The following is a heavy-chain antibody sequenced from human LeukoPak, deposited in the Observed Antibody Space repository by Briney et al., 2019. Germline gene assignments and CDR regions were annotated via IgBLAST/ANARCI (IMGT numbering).Heavy chain of an antibody. CDR1: GFNFSNAW. V-gene: IGHV3-15*01. Sequence: GGSLRLSCAASGFNFSNAWMNWVRQAPGKGLEWVARIKSKADGETRDYAAPVKGRFTISRDDSKNTLYLEMNSLKTEDTAVYYCITFTSGWFWGQGTLVTVSS. CDR3: ITFTSGWF. CDR2: IKSKADGETR. D-gene: IGHD6-19*01. J-gene: IGHJ4*02.